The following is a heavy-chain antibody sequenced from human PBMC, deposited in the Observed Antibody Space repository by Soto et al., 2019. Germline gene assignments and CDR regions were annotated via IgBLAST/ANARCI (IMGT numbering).Heavy chain of an antibody. CDR1: GFTFSTYA. J-gene: IGHJ4*02. D-gene: IGHD5-18*01. Sequence: EVQLLESGGKLVQPGGSLTLSCAASGFTFSTYAMAWGRPPPGKGLEWASGLRAPGLKPDYADPVKSRFNISRDNSRNMMAVDMDRLNAEDTAGYCCAKGRPCRTSGYFVDYWGQGTPVTVSS. V-gene: IGHV3-23*01. CDR2: LRAPGLKP. CDR3: AKGRPCRTSGYFVDY.